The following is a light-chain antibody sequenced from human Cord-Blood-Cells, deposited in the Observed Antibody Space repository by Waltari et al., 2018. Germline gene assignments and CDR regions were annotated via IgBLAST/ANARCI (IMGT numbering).Light chain of an antibody. V-gene: IGLV2-23*01. CDR3: YSCAGSVV. Sequence: QSALTQPASVSGSPGQSITMPSTGTSSAVGSYHLVSWYQQHPGKAPKPMIYEGSKRPSGLSNRFSGSKSGNTASLSISGLQAENEADKYCYSCAGSVVFGGWTKLTVL. CDR1: SSAVGSYHL. CDR2: EGS. J-gene: IGLJ2*01.